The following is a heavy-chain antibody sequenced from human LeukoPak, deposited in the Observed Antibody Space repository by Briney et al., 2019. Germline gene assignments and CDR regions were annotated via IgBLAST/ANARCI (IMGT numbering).Heavy chain of an antibody. V-gene: IGHV3-74*01. CDR1: GFTFSSYW. J-gene: IGHJ4*02. CDR2: INSDGSST. CDR3: ARARYGGNYHFDY. D-gene: IGHD4-23*01. Sequence: PGGSLRLSCAASGFTFSSYWMHWVRQAPGKGLVWVSRINSDGSSTSYADSVKGRFTISRDNAKNTLYLQMNSLRAEDTAVYYCARARYGGNYHFDYWGQGTLVTVSS.